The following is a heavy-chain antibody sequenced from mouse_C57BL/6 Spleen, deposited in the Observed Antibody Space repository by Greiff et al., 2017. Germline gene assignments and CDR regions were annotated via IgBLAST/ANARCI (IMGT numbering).Heavy chain of an antibody. D-gene: IGHD2-4*01. CDR1: GYSITSGYY. CDR2: ISYDGSN. CDR3: ARVPYDYDGVWFAY. Sequence: VQLQQSGPGLVKPSQSLSLTCSVTGYSITSGYYWNWIRQFPGNKLEWMGYISYDGSNNYNPSLKNRISITRDTSKNQFFLKLNSVTTEDTATYYCARVPYDYDGVWFAYWGQGTLVTVSA. J-gene: IGHJ3*01. V-gene: IGHV3-6*01.